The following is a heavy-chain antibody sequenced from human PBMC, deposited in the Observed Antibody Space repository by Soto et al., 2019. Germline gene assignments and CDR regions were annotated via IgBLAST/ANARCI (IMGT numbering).Heavy chain of an antibody. CDR2: ISAYNGNT. Sequence: GASVKVSCKASGYTFTSYGISWVRQAPGQGLEWMGWISAYNGNTNYAQKLQSRVTMTTDTSTSTAYMELRSLRSDDTAVYYCARDYDFLTGYSLRPWAFDIWAQGTMVTVSS. V-gene: IGHV1-18*01. D-gene: IGHD3-9*01. J-gene: IGHJ3*02. CDR3: ARDYDFLTGYSLRPWAFDI. CDR1: GYTFTSYG.